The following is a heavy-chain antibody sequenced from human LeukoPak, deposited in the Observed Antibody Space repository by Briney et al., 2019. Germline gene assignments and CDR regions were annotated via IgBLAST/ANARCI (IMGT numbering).Heavy chain of an antibody. D-gene: IGHD3-16*01. CDR1: GFTFSSYS. CDR2: ISSSSSTI. Sequence: PGGSLRLSCAASGFTFSSYSMIWVRQAPGKGLECVSYISSSSSTIYYADSVKGRFTISRDNSKNTLYLQMNSLRAEDTAVYYCASPGVRFSSYGMDVWGQGTTVTVSS. CDR3: ASPGVRFSSYGMDV. V-gene: IGHV3-48*01. J-gene: IGHJ6*02.